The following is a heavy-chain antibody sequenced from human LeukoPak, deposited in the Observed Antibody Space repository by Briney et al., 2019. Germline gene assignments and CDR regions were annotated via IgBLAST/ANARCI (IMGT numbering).Heavy chain of an antibody. Sequence: SETLSLTCTVSGGSVSSGSYYWSWIRQPPGTGLEWIGYIYYSGSTNYNPSLKSRVTISVDTSKNQFSLKLSSVTAADTAVYYCARPIRSPPYAFDIWGQGTMVTVSS. J-gene: IGHJ3*02. CDR2: IYYSGST. V-gene: IGHV4-61*01. D-gene: IGHD2-15*01. CDR1: GGSVSSGSYY. CDR3: ARPIRSPPYAFDI.